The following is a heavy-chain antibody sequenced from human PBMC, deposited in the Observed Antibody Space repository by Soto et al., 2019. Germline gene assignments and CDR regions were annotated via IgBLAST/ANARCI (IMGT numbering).Heavy chain of an antibody. CDR2: IEISGRAT. D-gene: IGHD2-21*01. J-gene: IGHJ4*02. V-gene: IGHV3-23*05. CDR1: GFSFSNYA. Sequence: EVQLLESGGGLVQPGGSLRLSCIASGFSFSNYAMIWVRQAPGKGPEWVSSIEISGRATYYADAVKGRFTISRDDSKNAVYLQMKSLRGGDTAVYFCAKGDGGYCDHWGQGSLVTVSS. CDR3: AKGDGGYCDH.